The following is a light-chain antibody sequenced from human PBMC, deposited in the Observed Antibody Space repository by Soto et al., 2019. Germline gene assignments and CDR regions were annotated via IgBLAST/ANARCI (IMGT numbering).Light chain of an antibody. Sequence: DIQMTQSPSSLSAFVGDSVTFTCRASQGISNYLAWYHQKPGKVPKLLVYAASTLQSGVPSRFSGSGSGTECTLTIRSLQPEDVGTYYCQHYHRPPFTFGPGTKLEIK. CDR3: QHYHRPPFT. J-gene: IGKJ3*01. CDR1: QGISNY. V-gene: IGKV1-27*01. CDR2: AAS.